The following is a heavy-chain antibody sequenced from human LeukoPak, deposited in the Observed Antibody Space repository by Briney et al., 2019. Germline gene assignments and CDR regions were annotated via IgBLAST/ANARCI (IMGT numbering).Heavy chain of an antibody. D-gene: IGHD2-21*01. CDR3: AKDWIPYNRVFDCFDF. V-gene: IGHV3-23*01. Sequence: GGSLRLSCATSGFTFNIFAMTWVRQAPGKGLEWVSTIGGGDTYYSGSVKGRFTISRDDSKNTVYLQMNSLRAEDTAVCYCAKDWIPYNRVFDCFDFWGQGTLVTVSS. CDR2: IGGGDT. CDR1: GFTFNIFA. J-gene: IGHJ4*02.